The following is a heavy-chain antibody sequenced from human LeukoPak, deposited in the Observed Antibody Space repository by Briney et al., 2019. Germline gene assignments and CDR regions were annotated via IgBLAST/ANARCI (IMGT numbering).Heavy chain of an antibody. V-gene: IGHV3-23*01. CDR3: AKAPVTTCSGAYCYPFDY. Sequence: SGGSLRLSCAASGFTLSSYAMSWVRQGPGKGLEWVSAISDSGNTYHADSVKGRFTISRDSYKNTLYLQMNSLRAEDAAVYYCAKAPVTTCSGAYCYPFDYWGQGTMVTVSS. D-gene: IGHD2-15*01. J-gene: IGHJ4*02. CDR2: ISDSGNT. CDR1: GFTLSSYA.